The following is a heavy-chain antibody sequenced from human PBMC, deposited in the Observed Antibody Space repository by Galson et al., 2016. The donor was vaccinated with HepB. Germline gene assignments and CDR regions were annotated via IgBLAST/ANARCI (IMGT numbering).Heavy chain of an antibody. V-gene: IGHV3-21*01. J-gene: IGHJ4*02. CDR3: ARDSDYYDNRGYFLFPDS. Sequence: SLRLSCAASGFTFSTYNMNWVRQAPGKGLEWVSSITRSSYKYYADSLKGRFTISRDNAKNSLYLQMNSLRAEDTAVYYCARDSDYYDNRGYFLFPDSWGPGTLVTVSA. CDR1: GFTFSTYN. CDR2: ITRSSYK. D-gene: IGHD3-22*01.